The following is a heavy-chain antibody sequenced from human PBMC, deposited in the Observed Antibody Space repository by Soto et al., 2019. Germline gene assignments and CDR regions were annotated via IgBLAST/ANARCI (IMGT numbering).Heavy chain of an antibody. V-gene: IGHV3-23*01. CDR1: GFTFGSYA. Sequence: PGGSLRLSCAASGFTFGSYAMSWVRQAPGKGLEWVSAISGSGGSTYYADSVKGRFTISRDNSKNTLYLQMNSRRAEDTAVYYWAKVGQEAAGIGADYWGQGTLVTVSS. CDR2: ISGSGGST. CDR3: AKVGQEAAGIGADY. D-gene: IGHD6-13*01. J-gene: IGHJ4*02.